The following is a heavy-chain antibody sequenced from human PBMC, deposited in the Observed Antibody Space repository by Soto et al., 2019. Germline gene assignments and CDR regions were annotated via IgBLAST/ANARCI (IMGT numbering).Heavy chain of an antibody. J-gene: IGHJ5*02. CDR3: AHSTYYYDSSGQNWFDP. D-gene: IGHD3-22*01. V-gene: IGHV2-5*02. Sequence: QITLKESGPTLVKPTQTLTLTCTFSGFSLSTSGVGVGWIRQPPGKALEWLALIYWDDDKRYSPSLKSRLTITQDTSKKQGGLTKTKLDPLDTATYYCAHSTYYYDSSGQNWFDPWGQGTLVTVSS. CDR2: IYWDDDK. CDR1: GFSLSTSGVG.